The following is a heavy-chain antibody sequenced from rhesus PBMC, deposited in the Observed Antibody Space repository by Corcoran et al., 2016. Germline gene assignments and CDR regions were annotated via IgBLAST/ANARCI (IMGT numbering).Heavy chain of an antibody. CDR3: ARGSKYEDDYGYYTFDY. J-gene: IGHJ4*01. D-gene: IGHD3-9*01. CDR1: GFTFSNYD. Sequence: EVQLVESGGGLVQPGGSLRLSCAASGFTFSNYDMSWVRPALGKGLEWVSSISNTGQTINSADSVNSRFTISRDNAKNALSLQMNTLKTEDTAVYYCARGSKYEDDYGYYTFDYWGQGVLVTVSS. V-gene: IGHV3S4*01. CDR2: ISNTGQTI.